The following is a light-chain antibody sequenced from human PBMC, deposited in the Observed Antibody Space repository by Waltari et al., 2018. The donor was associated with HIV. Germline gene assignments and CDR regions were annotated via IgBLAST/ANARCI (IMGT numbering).Light chain of an antibody. J-gene: IGLJ3*02. CDR2: EVT. CDR3: ASYGGTNDLV. Sequence: QSALTQPPSASGSPGQSVAISCTGTSSDIGGYNYVSWYQQHPGKAPKLMIFEVTTRPSGVPDRFSGSKSGNTASLTVSGRQAEDEADYYCASYGGTNDLVFGGGTKLTVL. CDR1: SSDIGGYNY. V-gene: IGLV2-8*01.